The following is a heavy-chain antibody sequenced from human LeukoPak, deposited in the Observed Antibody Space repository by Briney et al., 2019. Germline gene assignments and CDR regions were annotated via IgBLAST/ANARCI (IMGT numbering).Heavy chain of an antibody. CDR2: ISHDGMHK. V-gene: IGHV3-30*04. CDR1: GFIFNISA. CDR3: AKGATSCSSTSCPDAFDI. D-gene: IGHD2-2*01. Sequence: GGSLRLSCAVSGFIFNISAMHWVRQAPGKGLEWVAVISHDGMHKYYTDSVKGRLTISRDNSKNTLYLQMNSLRAEDTAVYYCAKGATSCSSTSCPDAFDIWGQGTMVTVSS. J-gene: IGHJ3*02.